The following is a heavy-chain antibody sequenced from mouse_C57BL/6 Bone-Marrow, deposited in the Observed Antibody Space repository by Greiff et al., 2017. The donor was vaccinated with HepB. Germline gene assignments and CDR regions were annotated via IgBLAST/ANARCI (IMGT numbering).Heavy chain of an antibody. CDR3: ARDWDVYYFDY. CDR1: GYTFTSYG. J-gene: IGHJ2*01. D-gene: IGHD4-1*01. V-gene: IGHV1-81*01. Sequence: LLESGAELARPGASVKLSCKASGYTFTSYGISWVKQRTGQGLEWIGEIYPRSGNTYYNETFKGKATLTADKSSSTAYMELRSLTSEDSAVYFCARDWDVYYFDYWGQGTTLTVSS. CDR2: IYPRSGNT.